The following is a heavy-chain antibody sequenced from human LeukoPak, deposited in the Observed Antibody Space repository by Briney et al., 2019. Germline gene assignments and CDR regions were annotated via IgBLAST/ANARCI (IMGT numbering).Heavy chain of an antibody. Sequence: GGSLRLSCAASGFTFSSYWMHWVRQTPGKGLVWVSRINGAGSSISYADSVEGRVTISRDNAKNTLYLQMNNLRAEDTAVYYCARGGDYKNDYWGQGTLVTVSS. CDR3: ARGGDYKNDY. CDR2: INGAGSSI. D-gene: IGHD4-17*01. J-gene: IGHJ4*02. V-gene: IGHV3-74*01. CDR1: GFTFSSYW.